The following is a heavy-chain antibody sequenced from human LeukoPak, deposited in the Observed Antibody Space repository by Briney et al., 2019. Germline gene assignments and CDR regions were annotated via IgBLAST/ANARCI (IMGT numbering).Heavy chain of an antibody. CDR1: GGSISSSSYY. J-gene: IGHJ3*02. CDR3: VSPYSSSWSEAFDI. D-gene: IGHD6-13*01. Sequence: SETLSLTCTVSGGSISSSSYYWGWIRQPPGKGLEWIGSIYYSGSTYYNPSLKSRVTISVDTSKNQFSLKLSSVTAADTAVYYCVSPYSSSWSEAFDIWGQGTMVTVSS. CDR2: IYYSGST. V-gene: IGHV4-39*01.